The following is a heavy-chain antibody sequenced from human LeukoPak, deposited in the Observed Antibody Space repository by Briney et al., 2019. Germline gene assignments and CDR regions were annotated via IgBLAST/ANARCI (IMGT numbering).Heavy chain of an antibody. V-gene: IGHV6-1*01. CDR3: ARRPSPPDAFDI. J-gene: IGHJ3*02. Sequence: SQTLSLTCAISGDSVSSNSAAWNWIRQSPSRGLEWLGRTYYRSKWYNDYAVSVKSRITINPDTSKNQFSLKLSSVTAADTAVYYCARRPSPPDAFDIWGQGTMVTVSS. CDR2: TYYRSKWYN. CDR1: GDSVSSNSAA.